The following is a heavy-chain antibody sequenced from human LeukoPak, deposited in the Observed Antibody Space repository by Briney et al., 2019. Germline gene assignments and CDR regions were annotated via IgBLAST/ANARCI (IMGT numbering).Heavy chain of an antibody. Sequence: PSETLSLTCTVSGGSISSSSYYWGWIRQPPVKGLEWIGSIYYSGSTYYNPSLKSRVTISVDTSKNQFSLKLSSVTAADTAVYYCARQTASSWYVIQHWGQGTLVTVSS. D-gene: IGHD6-13*01. CDR1: GGSISSSSYY. CDR2: IYYSGST. V-gene: IGHV4-39*01. CDR3: ARQTASSWYVIQH. J-gene: IGHJ1*01.